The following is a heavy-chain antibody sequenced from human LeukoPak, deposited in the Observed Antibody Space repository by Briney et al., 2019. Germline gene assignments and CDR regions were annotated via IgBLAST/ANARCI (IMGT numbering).Heavy chain of an antibody. CDR2: ITYDGSNK. Sequence: GGSLRLSCAASGFTFSSYGMHWVRQAPGKGLEWVAVITYDGSNKYYADSVKGRFTISRDNSKNTLYLQMDSLRAEDTAVYYCARSSVGGRGAFDYWGQGTLVTVSS. CDR3: ARSSVGGRGAFDY. V-gene: IGHV3-30*03. CDR1: GFTFSSYG. D-gene: IGHD6-19*01. J-gene: IGHJ4*02.